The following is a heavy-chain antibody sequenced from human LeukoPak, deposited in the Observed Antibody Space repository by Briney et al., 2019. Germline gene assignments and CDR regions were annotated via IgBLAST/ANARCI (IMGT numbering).Heavy chain of an antibody. D-gene: IGHD3-16*02. Sequence: PSETLSLTCAVYGGSFSGYYWSWIRQPPGKGLEWIGEINHSGSTNYNPSLKSRVTISVDTSKNQFSLKLSSVTAADTAVYYCARLSSGDYVWGSYRYTSDYFDYWGQGTLVTVSS. J-gene: IGHJ4*02. V-gene: IGHV4-34*01. CDR3: ARLSSGDYVWGSYRYTSDYFDY. CDR1: GGSFSGYY. CDR2: INHSGST.